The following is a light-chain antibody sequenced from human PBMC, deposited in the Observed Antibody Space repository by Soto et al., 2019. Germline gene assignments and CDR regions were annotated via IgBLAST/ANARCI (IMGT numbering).Light chain of an antibody. CDR1: QHISSY. CDR2: AAS. J-gene: IGKJ4*01. Sequence: DIQLTQSPSFLSASVGDRVTITCRASQHISSYLAWYQQKPGKAPNLLIYAASTLQTGVPSRFSGSGYGTEFSLTISSLQPEDFAGYFCQQVNSYPFTFGGGTKVDIK. CDR3: QQVNSYPFT. V-gene: IGKV1-9*01.